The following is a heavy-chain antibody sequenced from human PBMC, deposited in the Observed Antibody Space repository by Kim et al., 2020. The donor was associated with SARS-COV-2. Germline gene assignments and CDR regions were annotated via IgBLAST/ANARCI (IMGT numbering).Heavy chain of an antibody. V-gene: IGHV4-39*01. CDR2: IYYSGGT. CDR1: GGSISNSSYY. Sequence: SETLSLTCTVSGGSISNSSYYWGWVRQPPAKGLEWIASIYYSGGTYYNPSLKSRVTISVDTSKNQFSLKLSSVTAADTAVYYCARRPRYTSAWQTYVFDYWGQGTLVTVSS. D-gene: IGHD6-19*01. J-gene: IGHJ4*02. CDR3: ARRPRYTSAWQTYVFDY.